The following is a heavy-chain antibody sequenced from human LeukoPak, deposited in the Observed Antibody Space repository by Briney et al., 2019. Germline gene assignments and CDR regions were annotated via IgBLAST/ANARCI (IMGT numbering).Heavy chain of an antibody. CDR2: INPNSGGT. J-gene: IGHJ5*02. Sequence: ASVKVSCKASGYTFIHYFIHWVRQAPGQGLEWMGWINPNSGGTNYAQKFQGRVTMTRDTSISTAYMELSRLRSDDTAVYYCARDIGDIVVVPAAFMGFDPWGQGTLVTVSS. D-gene: IGHD2-2*01. CDR1: GYTFIHYF. V-gene: IGHV1-2*02. CDR3: ARDIGDIVVVPAAFMGFDP.